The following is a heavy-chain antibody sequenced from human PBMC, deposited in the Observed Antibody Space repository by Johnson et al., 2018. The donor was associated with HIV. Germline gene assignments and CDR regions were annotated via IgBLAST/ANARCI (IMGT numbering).Heavy chain of an antibody. CDR1: GFTFSSYA. Sequence: QMLLVESGGGVVQPGRSLRLSCAASGFTFSSYAMHWVRQAPGKGLAWVAVISYDGSTKYYADSVKGRFTISRDNSKNTLYLQMNSLRAEDTAVYYCARPGGDYSAFDIWGQGTMVTVSS. V-gene: IGHV3-30-3*01. D-gene: IGHD4-17*01. CDR3: ARPGGDYSAFDI. CDR2: ISYDGSTK. J-gene: IGHJ3*02.